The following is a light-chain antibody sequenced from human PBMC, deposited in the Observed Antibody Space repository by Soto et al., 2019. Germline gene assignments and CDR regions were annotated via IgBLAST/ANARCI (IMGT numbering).Light chain of an antibody. CDR1: QSISTW. CDR3: QQYNSYSLWT. V-gene: IGKV1-5*01. Sequence: DIQMTQSPSSVSASVGDRVTITCRVSQSISTWLAWYQQKPGKAPNLLMYDASNLESGVPSRFSGSGSGTEFTLTISSLQPDDFATYYCQQYNSYSLWTFGQGTKVDNK. CDR2: DAS. J-gene: IGKJ1*01.